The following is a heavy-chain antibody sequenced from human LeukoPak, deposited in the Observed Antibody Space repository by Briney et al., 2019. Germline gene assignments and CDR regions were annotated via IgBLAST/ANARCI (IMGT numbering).Heavy chain of an antibody. D-gene: IGHD3-9*01. CDR1: GFTFSSYW. V-gene: IGHV3-74*01. J-gene: IGHJ1*01. Sequence: GGSLRLSCAASGFTFSSYWMHWVRQAPGKGLVWVSRIITDGSSTTYADSVRGRFTISRDNAKNTLYLQMNSLRAEDTAVYYCARTTRVYDILTGHPVAEYFQHWGQGTLVTVSS. CDR2: IITDGSST. CDR3: ARTTRVYDILTGHPVAEYFQH.